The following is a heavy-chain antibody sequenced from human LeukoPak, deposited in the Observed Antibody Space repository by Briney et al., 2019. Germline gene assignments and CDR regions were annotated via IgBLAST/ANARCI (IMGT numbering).Heavy chain of an antibody. D-gene: IGHD1-1*01. CDR1: GYTFTGYY. CDR3: ARGFGHQVPPTAYYYYGMDV. V-gene: IGHV1-2*04. J-gene: IGHJ6*02. CDR2: INPNSGGT. Sequence: PLASVKVSCKASGYTFTGYYMHWVRQAPGQGFEWMGWINPNSGGTNCAQKFQGWVTMTRDTSISTAYMELSRLRSDDTAVYYCARGFGHQVPPTAYYYYGMDVWGQGTTVTVSS.